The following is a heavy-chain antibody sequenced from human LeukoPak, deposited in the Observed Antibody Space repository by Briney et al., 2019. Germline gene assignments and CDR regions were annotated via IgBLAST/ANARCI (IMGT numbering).Heavy chain of an antibody. CDR1: GFTFSSYG. J-gene: IGHJ4*02. V-gene: IGHV3-30*02. D-gene: IGHD3-3*01. CDR3: ARVRSYYDFWSGSPLDY. Sequence: GGSLRLSCAASGFTFSSYGMHWVRQAPGKGLEWVSFMRYDGSNEYYADSVRGRFTISRDNSKNTLYLQMNSLRAEDTAVYYCARVRSYYDFWSGSPLDYWGQGTLVTVSS. CDR2: MRYDGSNE.